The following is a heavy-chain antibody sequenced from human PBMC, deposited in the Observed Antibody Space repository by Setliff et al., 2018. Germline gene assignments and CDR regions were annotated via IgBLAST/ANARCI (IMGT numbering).Heavy chain of an antibody. V-gene: IGHV4-4*02. CDR2: IYHSGST. J-gene: IGHJ3*02. D-gene: IGHD4-17*01. CDR3: ARDPLTTNRRRAFDI. Sequence: KPSETLSLTCAVSGGSISSSNWWSWVRQPPGKGLEWIGEIYHSGSTNYNPSLKSRVTISVDTTKNQFSLKLSSVTAADTAVYYCARDPLTTNRRRAFDIWGQGTMVTVSS. CDR1: GGSISSSNW.